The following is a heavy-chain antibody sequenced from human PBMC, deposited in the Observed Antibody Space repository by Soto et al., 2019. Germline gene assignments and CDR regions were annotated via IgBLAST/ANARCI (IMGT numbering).Heavy chain of an antibody. D-gene: IGHD2-15*01. CDR1: GYTFTSYD. CDR3: ARARRVEPDCSDF. V-gene: IGHV1-8*01. Sequence: QVQLVQSGAEVKKPGASVKVSCKASGYTFTSYDINWVRQATGQGLEWMGWMNPNSGNTGYAQKFHVRFTMTKHTSISSAYMEVCNSRSEDTAVYYCARARRVEPDCSDFWGQGTTVTVAS. J-gene: IGHJ6*02. CDR2: MNPNSGNT.